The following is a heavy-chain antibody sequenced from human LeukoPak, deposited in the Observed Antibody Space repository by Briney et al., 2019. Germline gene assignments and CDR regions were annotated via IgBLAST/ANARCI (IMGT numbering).Heavy chain of an antibody. D-gene: IGHD3-10*02. CDR2: INSSNYI. J-gene: IGHJ6*04. Sequence: GGSLRLSCAASGFTFSSYSMNWVRQAPGKGLEWVSSINSSNYIYYADSVKGRFTISRDNAKNSLYLQMNGLRAEDTAVYYCAELGITMIGGVWGKGTTVTISS. CDR3: AELGITMIGGV. V-gene: IGHV3-21*01. CDR1: GFTFSSYS.